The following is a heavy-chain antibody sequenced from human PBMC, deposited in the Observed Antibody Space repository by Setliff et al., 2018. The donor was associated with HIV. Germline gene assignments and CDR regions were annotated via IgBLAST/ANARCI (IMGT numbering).Heavy chain of an antibody. D-gene: IGHD3-10*01. CDR2: ITASGGST. CDR3: AFRGFGDSLSWYPLRY. Sequence: GALRLPCAASGFTFSDHYMDWVRQAPGKGLEWVSAITASGGSTYYADSVKDQFTIPRDNSKNTLYQQMNSLRAEDTAVYYCAFRGFGDSLSWYPLRYWGQGTLVTVSS. V-gene: IGHV3-23*01. CDR1: GFTFSDHY. J-gene: IGHJ4*02.